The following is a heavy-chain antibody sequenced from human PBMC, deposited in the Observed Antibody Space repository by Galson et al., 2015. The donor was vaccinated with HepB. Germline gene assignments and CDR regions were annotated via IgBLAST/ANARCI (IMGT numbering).Heavy chain of an antibody. Sequence: PALVKPTQTLTLTCTFSGFSLTTRRMCVSWIRQPPGKALEWLALIDWDDNKYYTTSLKTRLTISKDTSKNQVVLTMTNMDPVETATYYCARMLTSSGEFDPWGQGTLVTVS. J-gene: IGHJ5*02. CDR1: GFSLTTRRMC. CDR2: IDWDDNK. V-gene: IGHV2-70*01. CDR3: ARMLTSSGEFDP. D-gene: IGHD5/OR15-5a*01.